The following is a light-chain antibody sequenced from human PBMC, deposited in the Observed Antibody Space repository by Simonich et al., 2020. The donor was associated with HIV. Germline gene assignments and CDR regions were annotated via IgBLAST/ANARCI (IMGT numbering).Light chain of an antibody. CDR2: DDS. J-gene: IGLJ2*01. CDR3: QVWDSSSDHREV. CDR1: DIGSKS. Sequence: SYVLTQPPSVSVAPGKTARVSCGGNDIGSKSVHWYQKKSGQAPVLVVYDDSDRPSGIPDRFSGSNSGNTATLTISRLEAGDEADYYCQVWDSSSDHREVFGGGTKLTVL. V-gene: IGLV3-21*03.